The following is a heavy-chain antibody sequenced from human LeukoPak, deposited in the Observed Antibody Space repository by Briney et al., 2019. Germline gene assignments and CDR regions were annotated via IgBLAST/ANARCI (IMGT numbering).Heavy chain of an antibody. CDR2: IYYSGST. D-gene: IGHD3-10*01. Sequence: SETLSLTCTVSGGSISSGDYYWGWIRQPPGKGLEWIGYIYYSGSTYYNPSLKSRVTISVDTSKNQFSLKLSSVTAADTAVYYCPRCRGYYYGSGSKYYFDYWGQGTLVTVSS. J-gene: IGHJ4*02. V-gene: IGHV4-30-4*01. CDR3: PRCRGYYYGSGSKYYFDY. CDR1: GGSISSGDYY.